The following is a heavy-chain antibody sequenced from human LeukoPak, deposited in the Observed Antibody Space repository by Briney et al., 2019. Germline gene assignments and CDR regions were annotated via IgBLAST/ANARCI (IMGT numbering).Heavy chain of an antibody. CDR1: GGSTSSYY. D-gene: IGHD2-2*01. V-gene: IGHV4-59*12. CDR3: ARWGTYASTSNWFDP. Sequence: PSETLSLTCTVSGGSTSSYYWSWIRQPPGKGLEWIGYIYNSGTTSYNPSLKSRVTISVDTSKNQFSLRLSSVTAADTAVYYCARWGTYASTSNWFDPWGQGTLVTVSS. J-gene: IGHJ5*02. CDR2: IYNSGTT.